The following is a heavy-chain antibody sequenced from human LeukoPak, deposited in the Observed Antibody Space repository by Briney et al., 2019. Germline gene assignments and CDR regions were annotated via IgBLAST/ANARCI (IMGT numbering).Heavy chain of an antibody. J-gene: IGHJ4*02. CDR2: IKQDGSEK. Sequence: GGSLRLSCAASGFTFSRYWMNWVRQAPGKGLEWVANIKQDGSEKSYVDSVKGRFTVSRDNAKNSLYLQMNSLRAEDTAVYYCAKDTDYYGSGSYPRWGQGTLVTVSS. D-gene: IGHD3-10*01. V-gene: IGHV3-7*01. CDR1: GFTFSRYW. CDR3: AKDTDYYGSGSYPR.